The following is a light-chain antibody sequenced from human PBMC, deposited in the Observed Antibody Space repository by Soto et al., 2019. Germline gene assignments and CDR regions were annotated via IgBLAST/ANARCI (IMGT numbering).Light chain of an antibody. CDR3: QQRTNWPPWT. CDR1: QSMGCS. V-gene: IGKV3-11*01. Sequence: PGKRAPLSCRAAQSMGCSLAWYPQRPGQPPSLLIYASSKRATGIPARFSGSGSGTVFTLTIGSLEPEDFAFYYCQQRTNWPPWTFGQGTKVDIK. J-gene: IGKJ1*01. CDR2: ASS.